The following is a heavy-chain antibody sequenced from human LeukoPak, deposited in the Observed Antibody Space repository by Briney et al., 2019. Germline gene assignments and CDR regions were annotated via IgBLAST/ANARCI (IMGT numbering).Heavy chain of an antibody. CDR1: GFTFSSYG. Sequence: GRSLRLSCAASGFTFSSYGMHWVRQAPGKGLEWVAVIWNDGSNKYYADSVKGRFTISRDNSENTLYLQMNSLRAEGTAVYYWAKDQQLAAEGFGYWGQGTLVTVSS. CDR2: IWNDGSNK. J-gene: IGHJ4*02. CDR3: AKDQQLAAEGFGY. D-gene: IGHD6-13*01. V-gene: IGHV3-33*06.